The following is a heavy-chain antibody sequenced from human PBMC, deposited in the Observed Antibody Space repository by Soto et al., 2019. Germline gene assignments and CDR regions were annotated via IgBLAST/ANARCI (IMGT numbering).Heavy chain of an antibody. V-gene: IGHV4-4*02. CDR1: GDSIISRNW. CDR3: ATQTISYCLDI. Sequence: QVQLQESGPGLVLPSGTLSLTCGVSGDSIISRNWWAWVRQTPGKGLEWIGEMHYDGTTNYNPSLKSRVITSIDTTRNQFSLRLKSLTAADTALYYCATQTISYCLDIWGQGTMVTVSS. J-gene: IGHJ6*02. D-gene: IGHD3-3*01. CDR2: MHYDGTT.